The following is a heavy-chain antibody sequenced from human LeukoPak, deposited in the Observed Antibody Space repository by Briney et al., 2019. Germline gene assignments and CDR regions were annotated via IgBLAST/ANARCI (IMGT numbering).Heavy chain of an antibody. CDR1: GYTFTSYN. J-gene: IGHJ4*02. Sequence: GASVKVSCKASGYTFTSYNINWVRQATGQGLEWMGWMNPNSGSTGYAQKFQGRVTMTRNTSISTAYMELSSLRSEDTAVYYCARADTTVTFDYWGQGTLVTVSS. CDR3: ARADTTVTFDY. D-gene: IGHD4-17*01. CDR2: MNPNSGST. V-gene: IGHV1-8*02.